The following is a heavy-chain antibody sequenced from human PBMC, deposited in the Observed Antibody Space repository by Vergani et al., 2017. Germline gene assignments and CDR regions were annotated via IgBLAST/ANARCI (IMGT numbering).Heavy chain of an antibody. D-gene: IGHD4-17*01. CDR2: INHSGST. CDR1: GGSFSGYY. V-gene: IGHV4-34*01. J-gene: IGHJ4*02. CDR3: ARDHLGDYDY. Sequence: QVQLQQWGAGLLKPSETLSLTCAVYGGSFSGYYWSWIRQPPGKGLEWIGEINHSGSTNYNPSLKSRVTISVDTSKNQFSLKLSSVTAADTAVYYCARDHLGDYDYWGQGTLVTVSS.